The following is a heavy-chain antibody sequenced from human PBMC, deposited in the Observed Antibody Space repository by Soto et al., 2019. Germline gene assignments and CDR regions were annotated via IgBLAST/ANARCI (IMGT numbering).Heavy chain of an antibody. CDR1: GGSISSGGYY. V-gene: IGHV4-31*03. Sequence: SETLSLTCTVSGGSISSGGYYWSWIRQHPGKGLEWIGYIYYSGSTYYNPSLKSRVTISVDTAKNQFSLKLSSVTAADAAVYYCAGGGRGIRTTAAFDIWGQGTMVTVSS. CDR2: IYYSGST. J-gene: IGHJ3*02. CDR3: AGGGRGIRTTAAFDI. D-gene: IGHD1-7*01.